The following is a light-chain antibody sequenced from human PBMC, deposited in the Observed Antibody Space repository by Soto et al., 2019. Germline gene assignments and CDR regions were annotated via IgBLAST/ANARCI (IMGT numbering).Light chain of an antibody. J-gene: IGKJ5*01. CDR3: QQYNNWPPIT. CDR2: DAS. CDR1: QSVSSD. V-gene: IGKV3D-15*01. Sequence: EIWFTQSPATVSLSPGDRATLSCGASQSVSSDLAWYQQKPGQAPRLLIYDASTRATGIPARFSGSGSGTEFTLTISSLQSEDFAVYYCQQYNNWPPITFGQGTQLEIK.